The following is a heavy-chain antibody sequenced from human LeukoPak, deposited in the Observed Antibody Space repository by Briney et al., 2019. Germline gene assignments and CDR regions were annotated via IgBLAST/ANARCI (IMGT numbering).Heavy chain of an antibody. J-gene: IGHJ2*01. D-gene: IGHD6-13*01. CDR1: GFTFSDYY. CDR3: VSGQQLYYWYFDL. V-gene: IGHV3-11*01. Sequence: GGSLRLSCAASGFTFSDYYMSWIRQAPGKGLEWVSYISSSGSTIYYVDSVKGRFTISRDNAKNSLYLQMNSLRAEDTAVYYCVSGQQLYYWYFDLWGRGTLVTVSS. CDR2: ISSSGSTI.